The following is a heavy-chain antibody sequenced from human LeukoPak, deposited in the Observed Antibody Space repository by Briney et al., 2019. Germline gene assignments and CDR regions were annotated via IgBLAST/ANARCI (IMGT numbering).Heavy chain of an antibody. Sequence: SETLSLTCTVSGGSISSSSYYWGWIRQPPGKGLEWIGSIYYSGSTYYNPSLKSRVTISVDTSKNQFSLKLSSVTAADTAVYYCARARGGSGSYYYYYGMDVWGQGTPVPASS. CDR3: ARARGGSGSYYYYYGMDV. V-gene: IGHV4-39*07. CDR2: IYYSGST. J-gene: IGHJ6*02. D-gene: IGHD3-10*01. CDR1: GGSISSSSYY.